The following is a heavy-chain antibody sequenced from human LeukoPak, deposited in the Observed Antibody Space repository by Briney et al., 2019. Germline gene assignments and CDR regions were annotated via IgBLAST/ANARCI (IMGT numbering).Heavy chain of an antibody. Sequence: SETLSLTCTVSGGSFNIYYWRWIRQPAGKGLEWIGRIYTSGSTNYNPSLKSRVTMSVDTSKNQFSLKLSSVTAADTAVYYCARVSFDAFDIWGQGTMVTVSS. D-gene: IGHD3-10*01. CDR3: ARVSFDAFDI. J-gene: IGHJ3*02. V-gene: IGHV4-4*07. CDR2: IYTSGST. CDR1: GGSFNIYY.